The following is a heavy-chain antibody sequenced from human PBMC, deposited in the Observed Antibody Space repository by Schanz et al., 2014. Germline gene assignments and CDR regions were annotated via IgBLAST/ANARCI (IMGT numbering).Heavy chain of an antibody. CDR1: GFSISDHT. CDR3: ARYFAIKIGEEEEEGRAV. Sequence: EVQLVESGGGLVQPGGSLRLSCAASGFSISDHTMRWDRQAPGKGLEPVSVTYLGGNTDYAEAAKGTVNISRDKPKNSLYLQMNSLRDEDTAVYYCARYFAIKIGEEEEEGRAVWGQGTTVTVSS. J-gene: IGHJ6*02. D-gene: IGHD3-9*01. CDR2: TYLGGNT. V-gene: IGHV3-66*01.